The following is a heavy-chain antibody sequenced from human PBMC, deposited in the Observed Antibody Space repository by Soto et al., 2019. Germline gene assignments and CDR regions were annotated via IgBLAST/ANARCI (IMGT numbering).Heavy chain of an antibody. Sequence: EVQLLESGGGLVQPGGSLRLSCAASGFTFSSYAMSWVRQAPGKGLEWVSAISGSGGSTYYADSVTGRFTISRDNSKNTLYLQMNSLRAEDTAVYYCAKGGPYYYDSSGYYDYWGQGTLVTVSS. CDR1: GFTFSSYA. D-gene: IGHD3-22*01. V-gene: IGHV3-23*01. CDR3: AKGGPYYYDSSGYYDY. CDR2: ISGSGGST. J-gene: IGHJ4*02.